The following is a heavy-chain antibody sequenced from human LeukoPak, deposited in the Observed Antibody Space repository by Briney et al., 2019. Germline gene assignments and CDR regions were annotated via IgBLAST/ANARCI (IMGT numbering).Heavy chain of an antibody. CDR2: TNPSGGST. D-gene: IGHD3-9*01. J-gene: IGHJ5*02. CDR3: ARDQGDILTGAGWFDP. Sequence: GASVKVSCKASGYTFTSYYMHWVRQAPGQGLEWMGITNPSGGSTSYAQKFQGRVTMTRDTSTSTVYVELSSLRSEDTAVYYCARDQGDILTGAGWFDPWGQGTLVTVSS. CDR1: GYTFTSYY. V-gene: IGHV1-46*01.